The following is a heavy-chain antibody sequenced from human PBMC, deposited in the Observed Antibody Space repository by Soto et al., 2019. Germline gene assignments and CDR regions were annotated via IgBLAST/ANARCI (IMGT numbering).Heavy chain of an antibody. CDR2: IYYSGST. J-gene: IGHJ5*02. V-gene: IGHV4-61*01. D-gene: IGHD3-10*01. CDR1: GGCISSGSYY. CDR3: ARAYYRARFDP. Sequence: SETLSLTCTVSGGCISSGSYYWSWIRQPPGKGLEWIGYIYYSGSTNYHPSLKSRVTISVDTSKNQFSLKLSSVTAADTAVYYCARAYYRARFDPWGQGTLVTVSS.